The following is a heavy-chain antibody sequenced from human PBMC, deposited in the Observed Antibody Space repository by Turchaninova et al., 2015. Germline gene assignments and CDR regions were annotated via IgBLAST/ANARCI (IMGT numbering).Heavy chain of an antibody. Sequence: PGGSLRLSCAASGFTFSSFAMNWVRQAPGKGQEGVSAIRGGGGDTYYADSVRGLFTITRDNIRNILFLQMSSLRADDTAIYYCAKAAYYDVLSGDDFWGQGTLVTVSS. CDR2: IRGGGGDT. V-gene: IGHV3-23*01. D-gene: IGHD3-3*01. CDR1: GFTFSSFA. CDR3: AKAAYYDVLSGDDF. J-gene: IGHJ4*02.